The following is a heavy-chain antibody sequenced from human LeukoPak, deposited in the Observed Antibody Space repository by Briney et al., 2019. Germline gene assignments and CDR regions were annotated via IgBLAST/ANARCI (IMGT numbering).Heavy chain of an antibody. CDR3: AKVQKPNGVWFGELLHWDAFDI. CDR1: GFTFDDYA. D-gene: IGHD3-10*01. Sequence: GGSLRLSCAASGFTFDDYAMHWVRQAPGKGLEWVSLISGDGGSTYYADSVKGRFTISRDNSKNSLYLQMNSLRTEDTALYYCAKVQKPNGVWFGELLHWDAFDIWGQGTMVTVSS. V-gene: IGHV3-43*02. J-gene: IGHJ3*02. CDR2: ISGDGGST.